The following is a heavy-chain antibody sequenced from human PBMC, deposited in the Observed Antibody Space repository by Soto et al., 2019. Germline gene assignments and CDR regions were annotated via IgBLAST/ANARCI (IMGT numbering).Heavy chain of an antibody. CDR3: ARVIVVSGRYYFDY. CDR1: GYTFTSYS. D-gene: IGHD2-2*01. Sequence: GASVKVSCKASGYTFTSYSITWVRQAPGQGLEWMGRISAYNGNTNYAQKLQGRVTMTTDTSTSTAYMELRSLTSDDTAVYYCARVIVVSGRYYFDYWGQGTLVTVSS. V-gene: IGHV1-18*01. J-gene: IGHJ4*02. CDR2: ISAYNGNT.